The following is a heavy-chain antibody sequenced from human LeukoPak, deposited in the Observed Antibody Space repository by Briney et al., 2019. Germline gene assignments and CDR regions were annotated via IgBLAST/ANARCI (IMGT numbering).Heavy chain of an antibody. Sequence: SETLSLTCTVSGGSISSSSYYWGWIRQPPGKGLEWIGSIYYSGSTYYNPSLKSRVTISVDTSKNQFSLKLSSVTAADTAVYYCATSIPPAIYSGYDSQDFDYWGQGTLVTVSS. J-gene: IGHJ4*02. CDR1: GGSISSSSYY. D-gene: IGHD5-12*01. V-gene: IGHV4-39*01. CDR3: ATSIPPAIYSGYDSQDFDY. CDR2: IYYSGST.